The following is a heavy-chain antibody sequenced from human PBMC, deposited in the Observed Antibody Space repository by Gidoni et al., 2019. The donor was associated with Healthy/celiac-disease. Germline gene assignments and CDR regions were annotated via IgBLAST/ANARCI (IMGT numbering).Heavy chain of an antibody. V-gene: IGHV4-61*02. CDR3: ARGGYSHPYYYYGMDV. D-gene: IGHD5-18*01. J-gene: IGHJ6*02. CDR2: IYTSGST. Sequence: QVQLQESGPGLVKPSQTLSLTCTVSGGSISSGSYYWSWIRQPAGKGLEWIVRIYTSGSTNYNPSLKSRVTISVDTSKNQFSLKLSSVTAADTAVYYCARGGYSHPYYYYGMDVWGQGTTVTVSS. CDR1: GGSISSGSYY.